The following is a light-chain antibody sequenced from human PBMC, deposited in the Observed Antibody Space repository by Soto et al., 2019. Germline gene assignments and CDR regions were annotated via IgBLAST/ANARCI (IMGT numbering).Light chain of an antibody. V-gene: IGKV1-9*01. Sequence: DIQLTQSPSFLSASVGDRVTITCRASQGISSYLAWYQQKPGKAPKLLIYAASTLQSGVPSRFSGNGSGTEFTLTISSLQPEDFATYYCQQLNSYRALTFGGGTKVEIK. J-gene: IGKJ4*01. CDR2: AAS. CDR1: QGISSY. CDR3: QQLNSYRALT.